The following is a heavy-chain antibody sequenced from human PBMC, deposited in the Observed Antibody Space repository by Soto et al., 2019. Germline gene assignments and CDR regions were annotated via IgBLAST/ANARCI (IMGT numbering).Heavy chain of an antibody. V-gene: IGHV3-74*01. Sequence: EVQLVESGGNVLQPGGSLRLSCAASGFISSSYWMHWVRQAPGKGLVWVSRINRDGSRTDYADSVKGRFAVSRDNAKNTVLLQMNSLRADDTAVYYCARGVNGYYYVDYWVQGTLVTVSS. J-gene: IGHJ4*02. CDR2: INRDGSRT. CDR1: GFISSSYW. D-gene: IGHD2-8*01. CDR3: ARGVNGYYYVDY.